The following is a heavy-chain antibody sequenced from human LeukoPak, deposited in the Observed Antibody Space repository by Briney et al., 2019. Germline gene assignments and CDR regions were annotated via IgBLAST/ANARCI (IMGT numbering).Heavy chain of an antibody. CDR1: GYDFINYG. CDR3: ARGGPFFSSSSSKEYYFDY. D-gene: IGHD6-6*01. J-gene: IGHJ4*02. Sequence: ASVKVSXKASGYDFINYGITWVRQAPGQGLEWMGWISLYNGNTDYKLQGRVTMTTDTSTSTAYMELRSLRSDDTAVYYCARGGPFFSSSSSKEYYFDYWGQGTLVTVSS. V-gene: IGHV1-18*01. CDR2: ISLYNGNT.